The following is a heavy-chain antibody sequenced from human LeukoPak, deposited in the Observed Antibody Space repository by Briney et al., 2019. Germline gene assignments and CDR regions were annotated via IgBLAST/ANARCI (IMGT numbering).Heavy chain of an antibody. CDR1: GFTFSSYD. CDR2: IGTAGDT. CDR3: ARAGLAYDSSGYYLRDDAFDI. V-gene: IGHV3-13*01. D-gene: IGHD3-22*01. J-gene: IGHJ3*02. Sequence: GGSLRLSCAASGFTFSSYDMHWVRQATGKGLGWVSAIGTAGDTYYPGSVKGRFTISRENAKNSLYLQMNSLRAGDTAVYYCARAGLAYDSSGYYLRDDAFDIWGQGTMVTVSS.